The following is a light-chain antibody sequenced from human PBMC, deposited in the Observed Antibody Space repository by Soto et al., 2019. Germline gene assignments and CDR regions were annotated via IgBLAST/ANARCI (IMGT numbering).Light chain of an antibody. CDR1: QSISSW. CDR2: DAS. Sequence: DIQMTQSPSTLSASVGDRVTITCRASQSISSWLAWYQQKPGKAPKLLIYDASSLESGVPSRFNGSGSGTEFPLAISSLQPDDFSTYFCQQYNSYSMYTFGQGTKLEIK. CDR3: QQYNSYSMYT. J-gene: IGKJ2*01. V-gene: IGKV1-5*01.